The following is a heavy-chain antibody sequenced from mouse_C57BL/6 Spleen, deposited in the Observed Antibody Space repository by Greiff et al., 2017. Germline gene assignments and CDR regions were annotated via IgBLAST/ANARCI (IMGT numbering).Heavy chain of an antibody. CDR2: INPGSGGT. D-gene: IGHD1-1*01. V-gene: IGHV1-54*01. CDR3: ARRFYYGSGGFAY. Sequence: VQLQQSGAELVRPGTSVKVSCKASGYAFTNYLIEWVKQRPGQGLEWIGVINPGSGGTNYKEKFKGKATLTADKSSSTAYMQLSSLTSEDSAVYFCARRFYYGSGGFAYWGQGTLVTVSA. CDR1: GYAFTNYL. J-gene: IGHJ3*01.